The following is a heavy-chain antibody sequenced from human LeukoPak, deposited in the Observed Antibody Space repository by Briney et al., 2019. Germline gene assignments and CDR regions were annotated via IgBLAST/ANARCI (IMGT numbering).Heavy chain of an antibody. Sequence: GGSLRLSCAASGFTFSSYSMNWVRQAPGKGLEWVSYISSSSSTIYYAGSVKGRFTISRDNAKNSLYLQMNSLRAEDTAVYYCARGGGSSMGGWGQGTLVTVSS. V-gene: IGHV3-48*04. CDR2: ISSSSSTI. D-gene: IGHD1-26*01. CDR3: ARGGGSSMGG. J-gene: IGHJ4*02. CDR1: GFTFSSYS.